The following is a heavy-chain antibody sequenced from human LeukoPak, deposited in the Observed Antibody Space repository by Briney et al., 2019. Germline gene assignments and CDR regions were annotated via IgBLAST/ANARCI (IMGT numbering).Heavy chain of an antibody. CDR2: ICYDGDTT. V-gene: IGHV3-43*01. CDR1: GFSFDENT. Sequence: GGSLRLSCEASGFSFDENTMHWVRQAPGKGLEWVSLICYDGDTTYYADSVRGRFTVSRDNSKNSLFLQMSSLRTDDTGFYYCATDGHYCTATTCYSSCFDPWGQGTLVTVSS. CDR3: ATDGHYCTATTCYSSCFDP. D-gene: IGHD1/OR15-1a*01. J-gene: IGHJ5*02.